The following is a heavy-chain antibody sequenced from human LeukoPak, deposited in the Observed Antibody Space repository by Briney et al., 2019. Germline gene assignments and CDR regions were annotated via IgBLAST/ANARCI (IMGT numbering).Heavy chain of an antibody. V-gene: IGHV4-31*03. CDR1: VGIISSGGQH. CDR3: ARRTCYYDSSGYLFDY. J-gene: IGHJ4*02. Sequence: NPSQTLSLTCTVSVGIISSGGQHFSWIRQHPGKGLEWIGYIYYSGSTYYNPSLKSRVTISVDTSKNQFSLRLSSVTAADTAVYSCARRTCYYDSSGYLFDYGGQGTLVTVSS. D-gene: IGHD3-22*01. CDR2: IYYSGST.